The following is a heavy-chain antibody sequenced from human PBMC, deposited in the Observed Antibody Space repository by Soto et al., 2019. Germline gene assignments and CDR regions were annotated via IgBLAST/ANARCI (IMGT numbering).Heavy chain of an antibody. V-gene: IGHV3-30*18. J-gene: IGHJ4*02. Sequence: QVQLVESGGGVVQPGRSLRLSCAASGFTFSSYGIHWVRQAPGKGLEGVAVISYDGGNKHYADSVQGRFTISRDNSKNTLYLQMNSLRAEDTAVYYCAKDTYYFDSRGYYVFDSWGQGTLVTVSS. D-gene: IGHD3-22*01. CDR2: ISYDGGNK. CDR1: GFTFSSYG. CDR3: AKDTYYFDSRGYYVFDS.